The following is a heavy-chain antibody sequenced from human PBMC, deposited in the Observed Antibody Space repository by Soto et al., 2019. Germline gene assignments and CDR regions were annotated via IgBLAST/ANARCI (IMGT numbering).Heavy chain of an antibody. CDR3: ARRLYYESRVVEGGGMDV. CDR2: IYYSGIT. Sequence: QLQLQESGPGLVKPSETLSLTCTVSGGSISSSSYYWGWIRQTPGKGLEWIGSIYYSGITYYNPSRKSRITQSVDTSNTQYSRQLTYVTAADSAVYYCARRLYYESRVVEGGGMDVWGQGTTFTVSS. D-gene: IGHD3-22*01. CDR1: GGSISSSSYY. J-gene: IGHJ6*02. V-gene: IGHV4-39*01.